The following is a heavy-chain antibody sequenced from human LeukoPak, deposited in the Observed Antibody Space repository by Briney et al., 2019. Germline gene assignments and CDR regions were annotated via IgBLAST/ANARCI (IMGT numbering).Heavy chain of an antibody. D-gene: IGHD4-23*01. Sequence: SETLSLTCAVYGGSFSGYYWSWIRQPPGKGLEWIGEINHSGSTNYNPSLKSRVTISVDTSKNQFSLKLSSVTAADTAVYYCARQRLRWYTDYWGQGTLVTVSS. V-gene: IGHV4-34*01. CDR3: ARQRLRWYTDY. CDR1: GGSFSGYY. CDR2: INHSGST. J-gene: IGHJ4*02.